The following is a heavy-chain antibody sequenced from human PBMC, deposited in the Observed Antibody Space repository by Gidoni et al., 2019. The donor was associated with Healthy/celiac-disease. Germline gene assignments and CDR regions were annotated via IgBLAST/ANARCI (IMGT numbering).Heavy chain of an antibody. CDR2: ISYDGSNK. Sequence: QVQLVESGGGVVKPGRSLRLSCAASGFTFSSYSMPWVRQAPGKGLEWVAVISYDGSNKYYADSVKGRFTISRDNSKNTLYLQMNSLRAEDTAVYYCARDWGGYSYGWFYYYGMDVWGQGTTVTVSS. J-gene: IGHJ6*02. CDR3: ARDWGGYSYGWFYYYGMDV. V-gene: IGHV3-30*04. CDR1: GFTFSSYS. D-gene: IGHD5-18*01.